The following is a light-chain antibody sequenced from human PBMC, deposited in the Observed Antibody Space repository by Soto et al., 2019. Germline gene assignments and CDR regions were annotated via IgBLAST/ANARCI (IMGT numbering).Light chain of an antibody. CDR2: GAS. CDR3: QQYGSSPPYT. J-gene: IGKJ2*01. CDR1: QSVSSSY. V-gene: IGKV3-20*01. Sequence: EIVLTQSPGTLSLSPGERATLSCRASQSVSSSYLAWYQQKPGQAPRLLIYGASSRATGIPDRFSGSGSGTDFTITISRLEPEDFAVYYCQQYGSSPPYTFGQGTKREIK.